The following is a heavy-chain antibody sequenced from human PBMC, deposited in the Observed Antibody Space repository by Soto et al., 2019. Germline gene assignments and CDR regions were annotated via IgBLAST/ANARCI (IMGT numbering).Heavy chain of an antibody. V-gene: IGHV3-21*06. D-gene: IGHD4-4*01. CDR3: ARDRTNGLYSNDAFDI. Sequence: GGSLRLSCAASGFTFNIYTMNWVRQAPGKGLEWVSSISSGSTYISYADSVKGRFIISRDNAKNSLYLQMISLGVEDTAVYYCARDRTNGLYSNDAFDIWGQGTMVTVSS. J-gene: IGHJ3*02. CDR1: GFTFNIYT. CDR2: ISSGSTYI.